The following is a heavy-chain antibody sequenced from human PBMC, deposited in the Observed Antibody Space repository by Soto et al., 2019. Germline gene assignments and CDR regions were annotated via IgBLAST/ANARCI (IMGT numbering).Heavy chain of an antibody. V-gene: IGHV1-18*04. CDR1: GYTFTSYG. CDR3: ARDLHIVLMVYEGPFDP. J-gene: IGHJ5*02. CDR2: ISAYNGNT. D-gene: IGHD2-8*01. Sequence: ASVKVSCKASGYTFTSYGISWVRQAPGQGLEWMGWISAYNGNTNYAQKLQGRVTMTTDTSTSTAYMELRSLRSDDTAVYYRARDLHIVLMVYEGPFDPWGQGTLVTVSS.